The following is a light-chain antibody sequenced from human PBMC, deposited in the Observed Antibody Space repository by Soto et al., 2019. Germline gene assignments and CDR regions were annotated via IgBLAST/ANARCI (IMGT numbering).Light chain of an antibody. J-gene: IGKJ1*01. CDR2: KAS. Sequence: DIQMTQSPSTLSASVGDRVTITCRASQSISSWLAWYQQKPGKAPKLLIYKASSLESGVPSRFSGSGSGTEFTLSSSSLQTDDFATYYCQQYNSYPRTFGQGNKVEIK. CDR3: QQYNSYPRT. V-gene: IGKV1-5*03. CDR1: QSISSW.